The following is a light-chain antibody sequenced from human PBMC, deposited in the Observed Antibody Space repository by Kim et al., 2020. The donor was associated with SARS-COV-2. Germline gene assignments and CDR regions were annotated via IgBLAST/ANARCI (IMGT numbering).Light chain of an antibody. V-gene: IGLV3-27*01. CDR3: YSYSAAGEPL. Sequence: SPVQTARITCSVDVLAKKYARWFQQKPGQALVLVIYKATERPSGIPERFSGSSSGTTVTLTISGAQVGDEGDYYCYSYSAAGEPLLGGGTQLTVL. CDR2: KAT. J-gene: IGLJ2*01. CDR1: VLAKKY.